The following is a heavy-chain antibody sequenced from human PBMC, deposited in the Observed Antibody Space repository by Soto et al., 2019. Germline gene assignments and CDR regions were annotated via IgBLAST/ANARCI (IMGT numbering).Heavy chain of an antibody. CDR3: AKEVRGYLYYYYGMDV. CDR1: GFTFSSYA. V-gene: IGHV3-23*01. D-gene: IGHD3-10*01. CDR2: ISGSGGST. J-gene: IGHJ6*02. Sequence: GGSLRLSCAASGFTFSSYAMSWVRQAPGKGLEWVSAISGSGGSTYYADSVKGRFTISRDNSKNTLYLQMNSLRAEDTAVYYCAKEVRGYLYYYYGMDVWGQGTTVTVSS.